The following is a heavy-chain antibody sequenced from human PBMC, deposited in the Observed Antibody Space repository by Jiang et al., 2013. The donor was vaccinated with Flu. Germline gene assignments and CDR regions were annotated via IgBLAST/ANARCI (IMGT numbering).Heavy chain of an antibody. CDR3: AREGYSDYKLGDY. CDR2: INTLNGNT. D-gene: IGHD4-11*01. Sequence: QIQLVQSGPEVKKPGASVKVSCKASGYTFITYGFSWVRQAPGQGLEWMGWINTLNGNTNYAQRLQGRLTMTTDTSTSTAYMELRSLTSDDTAVYYCAREGYSDYKLGDYWGQGTLVTVSS. CDR1: GYTFITYG. V-gene: IGHV1-18*01. J-gene: IGHJ4*02.